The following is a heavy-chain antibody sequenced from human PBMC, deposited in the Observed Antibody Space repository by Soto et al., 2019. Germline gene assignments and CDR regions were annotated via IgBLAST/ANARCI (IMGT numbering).Heavy chain of an antibody. J-gene: IGHJ4*02. CDR1: GFTFSDAY. CDR3: GRSNTLLTE. Sequence: QVKLVESGGGLVQPGGSLRRSGAASGFTFSDAYMTWIRLAPGKGLEWYSFISTRGGIPSYADSVQSRFTLSRDNGTISLYLPLHSPRTEVASVYYMGRSNTLLTEWGQGTLGTFAS. V-gene: IGHV3-11*01. D-gene: IGHD3-10*01. CDR2: ISTRGGIP.